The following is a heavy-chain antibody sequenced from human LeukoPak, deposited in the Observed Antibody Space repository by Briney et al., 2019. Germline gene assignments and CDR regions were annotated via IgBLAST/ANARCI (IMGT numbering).Heavy chain of an antibody. CDR3: ARALRIYYYFDY. D-gene: IGHD1-26*01. CDR2: ITSGSSYI. V-gene: IGHV3-21*04. CDR1: GFTFSSYN. Sequence: GGSLRLSCAASGFTFSSYNMNWVRQAPGKGLEWVSSITSGSSYIYYADSVKGRFTISRDNAKNSLYLQMNSLRAEDTAVYYCARALRIYYYFDYWGQGTLVTVSS. J-gene: IGHJ4*02.